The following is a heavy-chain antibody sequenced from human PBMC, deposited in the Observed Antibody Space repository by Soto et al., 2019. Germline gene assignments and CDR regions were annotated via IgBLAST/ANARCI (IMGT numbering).Heavy chain of an antibody. J-gene: IGHJ3*01. CDR3: AKDRGYCDSNSCYLGHAFDF. CDR1: GFTFSNFG. D-gene: IGHD2-2*01. V-gene: IGHV3-30*18. CDR2: ISHDGRSK. Sequence: QVQLVESGGGVVQPGRSLRLSCAASGFTFSNFGIHWVRQAPGKGLEWVAVISHDGRSKFYGDSVKGRFTISRDNSKNTLSLQMSSLRAEDTAVYYCAKDRGYCDSNSCYLGHAFDFWGQGAMVTVSS.